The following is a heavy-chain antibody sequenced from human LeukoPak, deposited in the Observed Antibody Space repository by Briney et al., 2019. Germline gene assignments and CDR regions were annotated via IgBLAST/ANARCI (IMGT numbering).Heavy chain of an antibody. CDR1: GYSFTSYW. Sequence: GESLKIPCEASGYSFTSYWISWVRQMPGKGLEWMGRIDPTDSSTTYSPSFQGHVTISADKSISTAYLQWSSLKASDTAMYYCARHYTDGEDYWGQGTLVTVSS. J-gene: IGHJ4*02. D-gene: IGHD2-2*02. CDR2: IDPTDSST. CDR3: ARHYTDGEDY. V-gene: IGHV5-10-1*01.